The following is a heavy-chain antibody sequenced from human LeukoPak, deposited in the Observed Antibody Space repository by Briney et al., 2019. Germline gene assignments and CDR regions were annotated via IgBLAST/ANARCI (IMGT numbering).Heavy chain of an antibody. J-gene: IGHJ3*01. Sequence: SETLSLTCTVSGGSISSSSYYWGWIRQPPGKGLEWIGSIYYSGSTYYNPSLKSRVTISVDTSKNQFSLKLNSVTAADTAMYYCARLSCSSTTCYFPNAFDVWGQGTMVTVSS. CDR3: ARLSCSSTTCYFPNAFDV. CDR2: IYYSGST. CDR1: GGSISSSSYY. V-gene: IGHV4-39*01. D-gene: IGHD2-2*01.